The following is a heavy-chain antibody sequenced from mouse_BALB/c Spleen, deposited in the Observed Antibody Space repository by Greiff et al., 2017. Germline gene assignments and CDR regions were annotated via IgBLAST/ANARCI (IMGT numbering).Heavy chain of an antibody. CDR1: GYTFTSYV. D-gene: IGHD1-2*01. Sequence: EVKLQESGPELVKPGASVKMSCKASGYTFTSYVMHWVKQKPGQGLEWIGYINPYNDGTKYNEKFKGKATLTSDKSSSTAYMELSSLTSEDSAVYYCAREGRLNYFDYWGQGTTLTVSS. J-gene: IGHJ2*01. CDR3: AREGRLNYFDY. V-gene: IGHV1-14*01. CDR2: INPYNDGT.